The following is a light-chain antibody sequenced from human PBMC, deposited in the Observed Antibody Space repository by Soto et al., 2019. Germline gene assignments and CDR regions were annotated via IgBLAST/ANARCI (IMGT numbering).Light chain of an antibody. Sequence: QSALTQPASVSGSPGQSITISCTGTSSDVGGYNYVSWDQQHPGKAPKLMIYEVSNRPSEVSNRFSGSKSGNTASLTISGLQAEDEGNYYCSSYTSGSTLVVFGGGTKLTVL. CDR1: SSDVGGYNY. J-gene: IGLJ2*01. CDR3: SSYTSGSTLVV. CDR2: EVS. V-gene: IGLV2-14*01.